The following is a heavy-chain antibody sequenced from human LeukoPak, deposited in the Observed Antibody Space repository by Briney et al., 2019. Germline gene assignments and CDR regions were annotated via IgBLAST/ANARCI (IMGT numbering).Heavy chain of an antibody. CDR3: TTSYCSTTSCYK. J-gene: IGHJ4*02. CDR1: GFTFSNAW. D-gene: IGHD2-2*02. V-gene: IGHV3-15*07. CDR2: VKSKTDGGTT. Sequence: GGSLRLSCAASGFTFSNAWMSWVRQAPGKGLEWVGRVKSKTDGGTTDYAAPVKGRFTISRDDSKNMLYRQMNSLKTEDTAVYYCTTSYCSTTSCYKWGQGTLVTVSS.